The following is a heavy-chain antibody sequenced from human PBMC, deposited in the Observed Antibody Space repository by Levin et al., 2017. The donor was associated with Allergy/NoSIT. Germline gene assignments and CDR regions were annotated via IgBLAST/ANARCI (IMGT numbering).Heavy chain of an antibody. V-gene: IGHV3-23*01. CDR1: GFTFSSYA. CDR2: ISGSGGST. CDR3: AKEAGTCGGGGDCYSADAFDI. D-gene: IGHD2-21*01. Sequence: GESLKISCAASGFTFSSYAMSWVRQAPGKGLEWVSAISGSGGSTYYADSVKGRFTISRDNSKNTLYLQMNSLRAEDTAVYYCAKEAGTCGGGGDCYSADAFDIWGQGTMVTVSS. J-gene: IGHJ3*02.